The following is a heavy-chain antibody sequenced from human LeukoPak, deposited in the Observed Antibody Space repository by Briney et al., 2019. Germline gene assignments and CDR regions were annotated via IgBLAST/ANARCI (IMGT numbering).Heavy chain of an antibody. V-gene: IGHV5-51*01. CDR2: IYPSHSDT. CDR1: GFNFSNWW. J-gene: IGHJ4*02. Sequence: GGSLKTSLKTSGFNFSNWWIGWVRQVPGKGLEWMRIIYPSHSDTTYSPSFQAQVTISADKSITTAYLQWASLKASNTAMYYCVRFSDYCGQGTLVTVSS. CDR3: VRFSDY.